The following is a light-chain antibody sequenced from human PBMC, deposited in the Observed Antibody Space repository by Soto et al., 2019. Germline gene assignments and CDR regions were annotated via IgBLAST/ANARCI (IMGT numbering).Light chain of an antibody. CDR1: QDVSRS. J-gene: IGKJ1*01. V-gene: IGKV1-9*01. CDR2: AAS. CDR3: QQYGSSPRT. Sequence: DTQLTQSPSFLSAPVGDRVTIACRASQDVSRSVGWYQQKPGTAPKLLISAASTLNSGVPSRFSGSGSGTDFTLTISRLEPEDFAVYYCQQYGSSPRTFGQGTKV.